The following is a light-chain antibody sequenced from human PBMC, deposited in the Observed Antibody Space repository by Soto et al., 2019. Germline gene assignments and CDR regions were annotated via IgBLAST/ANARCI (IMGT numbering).Light chain of an antibody. V-gene: IGLV2-14*01. Sequence: QSALTQPASVSGSPGQSITISCTGTSSDVGGYNYVSWYRQHPGKAPKLMIYEVSNRPSGVSDRFSGSKSDNTASLTISGLQAEDEADYYCSSYTSSTPLVVFGGGTKVTVL. CDR2: EVS. J-gene: IGLJ2*01. CDR3: SSYTSSTPLVV. CDR1: SSDVGGYNY.